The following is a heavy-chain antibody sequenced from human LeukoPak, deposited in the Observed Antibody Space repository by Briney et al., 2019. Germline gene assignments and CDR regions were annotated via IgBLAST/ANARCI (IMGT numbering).Heavy chain of an antibody. D-gene: IGHD4-17*01. V-gene: IGHV3-33*08. J-gene: IGHJ4*02. Sequence: PGGSLRLSCEASGFIFTSYWMSWVRQAPGKGLEWVAVIWYDGSNKYYADSVKGRFTISRDNSKNTLYLQMNSLRAEDTAVYYCARAWGDYDFDYWGQGTLVTVSS. CDR3: ARAWGDYDFDY. CDR2: IWYDGSNK. CDR1: GFIFTSYW.